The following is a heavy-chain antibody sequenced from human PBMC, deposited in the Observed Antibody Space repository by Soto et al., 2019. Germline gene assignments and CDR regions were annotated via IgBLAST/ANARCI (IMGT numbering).Heavy chain of an antibody. D-gene: IGHD6-19*01. CDR2: INHSGST. Sequence: SETLSLTCAVYGGSFSGYYWSWIRQPPGKGLEWIGEINHSGSTNYNPSLKSRVTISVDTSKNQFSLKLSSVTAADTAVYYCARESGQWLVWYFDYWGQGTLVTSPQ. CDR1: GGSFSGYY. J-gene: IGHJ4*02. CDR3: ARESGQWLVWYFDY. V-gene: IGHV4-34*01.